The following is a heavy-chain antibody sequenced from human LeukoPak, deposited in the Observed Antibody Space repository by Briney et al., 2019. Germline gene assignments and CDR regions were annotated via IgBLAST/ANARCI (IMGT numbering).Heavy chain of an antibody. D-gene: IGHD3-10*01. J-gene: IGHJ4*02. CDR3: ASVYYYGSGSYPFRSYYFDY. V-gene: IGHV3-7*03. CDR1: GFTFSSYW. Sequence: GGSLRLSCAASGFTFSSYWMSRVRQAPGKGLEWVANIKQDGSEKYYVDSVKGRFTISRDNAKNSLYLQMNSLRAEDTAVYYCASVYYYGSGSYPFRSYYFDYWGQGTLVTVSS. CDR2: IKQDGSEK.